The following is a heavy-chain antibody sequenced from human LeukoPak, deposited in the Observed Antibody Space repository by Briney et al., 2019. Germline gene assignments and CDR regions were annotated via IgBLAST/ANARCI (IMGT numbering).Heavy chain of an antibody. Sequence: GGSLRLSCAASGFSFSSYAMHWVRQAPGKGLQWMSVIAYDGTNKYYADSVRGRFTISRDNSKNTLYLQLNRLRPEDTAVYYCARDLDRGLFTVRGVIIASYYGMDVWGQGTTVTVSS. CDR2: IAYDGTNK. CDR3: ARDLDRGLFTVRGVIIASYYGMDV. V-gene: IGHV3-30*04. D-gene: IGHD3-10*01. CDR1: GFSFSSYA. J-gene: IGHJ6*02.